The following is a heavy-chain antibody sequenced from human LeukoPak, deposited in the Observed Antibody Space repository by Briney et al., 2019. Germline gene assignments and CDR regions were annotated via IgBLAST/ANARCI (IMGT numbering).Heavy chain of an antibody. Sequence: ASVKVSCKASGYTFTSYDINWVRQATGQGLEWMGWMSPNSGNTGYAQKFQGGVTMTRNTSISTAYMELSSLRSEDTAVYYCARGAGEYSSSWYSIGGIDYWGQGTLVTVSS. CDR1: GYTFTSYD. CDR3: ARGAGEYSSSWYSIGGIDY. CDR2: MSPNSGNT. J-gene: IGHJ4*02. V-gene: IGHV1-8*01. D-gene: IGHD6-13*01.